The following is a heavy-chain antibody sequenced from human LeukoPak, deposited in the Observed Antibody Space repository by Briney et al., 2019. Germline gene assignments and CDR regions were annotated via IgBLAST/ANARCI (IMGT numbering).Heavy chain of an antibody. CDR3: ARRGSGYDDNWFDP. Sequence: SETLSLTYTVSSGPISSSSPYCGRIRQPPGKGLECIGSMYYSGSTYYNPSPKSRVTSSVDTSKNQFSLRLSSVTAADTAVYYCARRGSGYDDNWFDPWGQGTLVTVSS. V-gene: IGHV4-39*01. CDR1: SGPISSSSPY. D-gene: IGHD5-12*01. J-gene: IGHJ5*02. CDR2: MYYSGST.